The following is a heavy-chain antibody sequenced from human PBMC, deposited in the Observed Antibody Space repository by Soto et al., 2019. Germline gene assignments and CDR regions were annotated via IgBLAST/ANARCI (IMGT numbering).Heavy chain of an antibody. D-gene: IGHD3-10*01. V-gene: IGHV3-23*01. CDR1: GFTFSSFA. Sequence: PGGSLRLSCAASGFTFSSFAMTWVRQAPGKGLEWVSGISGSGHSTYYADAVKGRFTISKDTSASTAYMELSSLRSEDTAVYYCARDWDYYGSGRYDYWGQGTLVTVSS. CDR2: ISGSGHST. J-gene: IGHJ4*02. CDR3: ARDWDYYGSGRYDY.